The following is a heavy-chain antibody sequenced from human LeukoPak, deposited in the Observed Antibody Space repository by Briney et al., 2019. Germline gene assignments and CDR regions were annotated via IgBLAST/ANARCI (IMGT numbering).Heavy chain of an antibody. CDR2: ISYDGSNK. CDR3: AKLSGGSCYDVY. D-gene: IGHD2-15*01. J-gene: IGHJ4*02. V-gene: IGHV3-30*18. CDR1: GFTFSSYG. Sequence: GRSLRLSCAASGFTFSSYGMHWVRQAPGKGLGWVAVISYDGSNKYYADSVKGRFTISRDNSKNTLYLQMNSLRAEDTAVYYCAKLSGGSCYDVYWGQGTLVTVSS.